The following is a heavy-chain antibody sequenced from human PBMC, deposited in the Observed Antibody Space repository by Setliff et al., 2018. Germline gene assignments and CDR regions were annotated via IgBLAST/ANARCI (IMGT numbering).Heavy chain of an antibody. D-gene: IGHD6-13*01. J-gene: IGHJ6*03. CDR2: VHSSGST. CDR1: GGSISSSDYY. CDR3: VRLRQQLVYYYHMDV. Sequence: TLSLTCTGSGGSISSSDYYWGWLRQPPGKGLEWIGSVHSSGSTYYNPSLKSRVTISVDTSRNQFSLQLTSVTAADTAVYYCVRLRQQLVYYYHMDVWGKGTTVTVSS. V-gene: IGHV4-39*01.